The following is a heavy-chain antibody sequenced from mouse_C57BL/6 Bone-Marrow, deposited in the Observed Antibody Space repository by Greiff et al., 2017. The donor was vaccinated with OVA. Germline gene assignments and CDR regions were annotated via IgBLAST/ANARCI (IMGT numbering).Heavy chain of an antibody. CDR2: ISNGGGSI. Sequence: EVQVVESGGGLVQPGGSLKLSCAASGFTFSDFYMYWIRQTPEKRLEWVAYISNGGGSIYYADTVKGRFTISRDNAKNTLYLQMSRLKSEDTAMYCCARLDAMDYGGQGTSVTVSS. J-gene: IGHJ4*01. CDR1: GFTFSDFY. CDR3: ARLDAMDY. V-gene: IGHV5-12*01.